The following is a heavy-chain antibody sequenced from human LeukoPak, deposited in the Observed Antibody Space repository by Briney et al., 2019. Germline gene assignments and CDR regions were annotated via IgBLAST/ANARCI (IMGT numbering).Heavy chain of an antibody. CDR1: GFTFSSYA. D-gene: IGHD2-15*01. CDR2: INTDGSST. V-gene: IGHV3-74*01. J-gene: IGHJ4*02. CDR3: ASLYCSGGSCYEALH. Sequence: GGSLRLSCAASGFTFSSYAMSWVRQAPGKGLVWVSRINTDGSSTSYADSVKGRFTISRDNAKNTLYLQMNSLRAEDTAVYYCASLYCSGGSCYEALHWGQGTLVTVSS.